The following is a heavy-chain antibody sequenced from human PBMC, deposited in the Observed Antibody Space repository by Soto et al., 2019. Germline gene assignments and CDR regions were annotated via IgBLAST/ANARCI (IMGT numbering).Heavy chain of an antibody. D-gene: IGHD4-4*01. CDR3: ARGLPNYSSFDS. V-gene: IGHV3-74*01. CDR1: GFTFSSYW. J-gene: IGHJ4*02. Sequence: EVPLVESGGGLVQPGESLRLSFAASGFTFSSYWMHWIRQAPGKGLVWVSRVSSDGSSTVYANSVKGRLTISRDNAKNTLYLQMNSLSDEDTAVYYCARGLPNYSSFDSWGQGTLVTVSS. CDR2: VSSDGSST.